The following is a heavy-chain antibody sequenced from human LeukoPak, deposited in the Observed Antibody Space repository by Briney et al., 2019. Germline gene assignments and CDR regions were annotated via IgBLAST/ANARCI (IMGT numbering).Heavy chain of an antibody. CDR3: TSYYYDSSGYYNFDY. CDR1: GGSISSYY. J-gene: IGHJ4*02. Sequence: SETLSLTCPVSGGSISSYYWSWIRQPPGKGLGWIGYIYYSGSTNYNPSLKRRVTISVDTSKNQFSLKLSSVTAADTAVYYCTSYYYDSSGYYNFDYWGQGTLVTVSS. CDR2: IYYSGST. D-gene: IGHD3-22*01. V-gene: IGHV4-59*01.